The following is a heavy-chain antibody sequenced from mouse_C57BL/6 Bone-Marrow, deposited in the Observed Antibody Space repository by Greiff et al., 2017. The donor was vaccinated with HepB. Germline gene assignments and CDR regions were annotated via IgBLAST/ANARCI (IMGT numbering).Heavy chain of an antibody. V-gene: IGHV14-4*01. CDR3: TPYYYGSSYRWYFDV. D-gene: IGHD1-1*01. CDR1: GFNIKDYY. J-gene: IGHJ1*03. CDR2: IDPENGDT. Sequence: EVQLQQSGAELVRPGASVKLSCTASGFNIKDYYMHWVKQRPEQGLEWIGWIDPENGDTEYASKFQGKATITADTSSNTAYLQLSSLTSEDTAVYYCTPYYYGSSYRWYFDVWGTGTTVTVSS.